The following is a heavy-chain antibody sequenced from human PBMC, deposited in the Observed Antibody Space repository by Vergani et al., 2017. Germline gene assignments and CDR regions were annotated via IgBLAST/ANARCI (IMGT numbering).Heavy chain of an antibody. CDR3: ASWGNGKSFDS. CDR1: GFTFSTHG. V-gene: IGHV3-33*01. Sequence: QVQLVESEGGVVQPGRSLTLSCVASGFTFSTHGMPWVRQAPGKGLEWVAVIWYDGSNKYYGDSVKGRFTISRDNSKNTLYLQMNSLRVEDTAVYYCASWGNGKSFDSWGQGTLVTVSS. D-gene: IGHD3-16*01. CDR2: IWYDGSNK. J-gene: IGHJ5*01.